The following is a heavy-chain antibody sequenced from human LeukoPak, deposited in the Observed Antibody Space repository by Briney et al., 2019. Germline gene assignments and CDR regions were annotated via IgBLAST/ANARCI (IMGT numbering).Heavy chain of an antibody. CDR3: ARQGPAQQLVLFDY. Sequence: ASETLSLTCTVSGGSISSGGYYWSWIRQHPGKGLEWIGYIYYSGSTYYNPSLKSRVTISVDTSKNQFSLKLSSVTAADTAVYYCARQGPAQQLVLFDYWGQGTLVTVSS. CDR1: GGSISSGGYY. V-gene: IGHV4-31*03. CDR2: IYYSGST. D-gene: IGHD6-13*01. J-gene: IGHJ4*02.